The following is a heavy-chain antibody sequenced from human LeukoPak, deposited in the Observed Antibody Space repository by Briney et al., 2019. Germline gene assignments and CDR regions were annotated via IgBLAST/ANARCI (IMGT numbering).Heavy chain of an antibody. J-gene: IGHJ4*02. CDR1: GFTFSSYG. D-gene: IGHD4-17*01. CDR2: ISYDGSNK. CDR3: AKDFTLGGYGDYVDY. V-gene: IGHV3-30*18. Sequence: PGGSLRLSCEATGFTFSSYGMHWVRQAPGKGLEWVAVISYDGSNKYYAGSVKGRFTISRDNSKNTLYLQMNSLRAEDTAVYYCAKDFTLGGYGDYVDYWGQGTLVTVSS.